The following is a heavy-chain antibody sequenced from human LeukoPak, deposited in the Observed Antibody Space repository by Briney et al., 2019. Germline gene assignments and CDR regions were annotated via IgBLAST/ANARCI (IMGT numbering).Heavy chain of an antibody. CDR2: LSGSGGGT. Sequence: VGSLRVSCVESRITFSSDGMYWVRQAPGKGMKWVAGLSGSGGGTNYADSVQGRFTISRDNPKNTLYLQMNSLRAEDTAVYYCAKRDYSNYDLDYWGQGTLVTVSS. CDR3: AKRDYSNYDLDY. D-gene: IGHD4-11*01. V-gene: IGHV3-23*01. J-gene: IGHJ4*02. CDR1: RITFSSDG.